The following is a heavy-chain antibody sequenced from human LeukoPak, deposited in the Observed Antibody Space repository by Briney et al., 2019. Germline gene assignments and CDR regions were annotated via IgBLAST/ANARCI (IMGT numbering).Heavy chain of an antibody. CDR1: DDPINSGVYY. CDR3: ARAKKRSGRSRNFYPDV. V-gene: IGHV4-61*02. D-gene: IGHD1-26*01. Sequence: SETLSLTCTVSDDPINSGVYYWNWIRQPAGKGLEWIGHTSGTTTNSNPSLKSRVAISLDTSKNHFSLKLSSVTAADTAVYYCARAKKRSGRSRNFYPDVWGKGTTVTVSS. J-gene: IGHJ6*03. CDR2: TSGTT.